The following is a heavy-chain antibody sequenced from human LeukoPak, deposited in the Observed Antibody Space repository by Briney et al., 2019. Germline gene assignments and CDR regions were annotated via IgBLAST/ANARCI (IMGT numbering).Heavy chain of an antibody. CDR2: IYYSGST. CDR1: GGSISSAGYY. CDR3: AAGPASPHYYYGMGV. J-gene: IGHJ6*02. Sequence: SETLSLTCTVSGGSISSAGYYWSWIRQHPGTGLEWIGYIYYSGSTYYNLSLKSRVTVSVDTSKNQFSLNLSSVTAADTAVYYCAAGPASPHYYYGMGVWGQGTTVTVSS. V-gene: IGHV4-31*03. D-gene: IGHD6-13*01.